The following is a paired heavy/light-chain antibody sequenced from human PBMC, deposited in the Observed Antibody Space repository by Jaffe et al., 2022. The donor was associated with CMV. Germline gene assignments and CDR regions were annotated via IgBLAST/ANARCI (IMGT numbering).Light chain of an antibody. CDR3: SSYTSSRTLV. CDR2: DVS. V-gene: IGLV2-14*03. J-gene: IGLJ1*01. Sequence: QSALTQPASVSGSPGQSITISCTGTSSDVGGYNYVSWYQQHPGKAPKLMIYDVSNRPSGVSTRFSGSKSGNTASLTISGLQAEDEADYYCSSYTSSRTLVFGTGTKVTVL. CDR1: SSDVGGYNY.
Heavy chain of an antibody. CDR3: ARMGPVATIPEPFDY. CDR1: GYSFSNYW. Sequence: EVQLVQSGAEVKKPGESLKISCKGSGYSFSNYWIVWVRQTPGKGLEWMGIIYPGDSDTRYSPSFQGQVTISADKSISTAYLQWSSLKASDTAMYYCARMGPVATIPEPFDYWGQGTLVTVSS. J-gene: IGHJ4*02. D-gene: IGHD5-12*01. CDR2: IYPGDSDT. V-gene: IGHV5-51*01.